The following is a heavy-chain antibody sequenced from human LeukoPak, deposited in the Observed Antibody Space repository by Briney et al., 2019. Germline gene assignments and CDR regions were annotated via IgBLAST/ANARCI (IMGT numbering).Heavy chain of an antibody. CDR3: ARHGGYSYGYWPDY. V-gene: IGHV4-39*01. CDR1: GGSISSSSYY. J-gene: IGHJ4*02. Sequence: SETLSLTCTVSGGSISSSSYYWGWIRQPPGKGLVWIGSIYYSGSTYYNPSLKSRVTISVDTSKNQFSLKLSSVTAADTAVYYCARHGGYSYGYWPDYWGQGTLVTVSS. CDR2: IYYSGST. D-gene: IGHD5-18*01.